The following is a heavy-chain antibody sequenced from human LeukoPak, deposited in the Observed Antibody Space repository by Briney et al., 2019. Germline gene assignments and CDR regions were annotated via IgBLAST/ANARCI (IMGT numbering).Heavy chain of an antibody. CDR3: AKSTYYGSGTLNPHFDY. CDR1: GFTFSSYA. V-gene: IGHV3-23*01. CDR2: ISGSGGST. J-gene: IGHJ4*02. Sequence: GGSLRLSCAASGFTFSSYAMTWVRQAPGKGLEWVLGISGSGGSTYYADSVKGRFTISRDNSKNTLYLQMNSLRAEDTAVYYCAKSTYYGSGTLNPHFDYWGQGTLVTVSS. D-gene: IGHD3-10*01.